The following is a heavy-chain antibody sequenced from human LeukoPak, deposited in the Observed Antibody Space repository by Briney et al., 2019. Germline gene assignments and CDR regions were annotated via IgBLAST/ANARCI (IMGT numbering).Heavy chain of an antibody. CDR1: GFTISSFV. J-gene: IGHJ4*02. CDR2: ISGSGVYK. Sequence: GGSLRLSCAASGFTISSFVMSWVRQAPGKGLEWVSSISGSGVYKYYTDSVKGRFTISRDNSKNTLYVQMNSLRAEDTAVYYCAKVSCTGGTCSSFDYWGQGTLATVSS. CDR3: AKVSCTGGTCSSFDY. D-gene: IGHD2-8*02. V-gene: IGHV3-23*01.